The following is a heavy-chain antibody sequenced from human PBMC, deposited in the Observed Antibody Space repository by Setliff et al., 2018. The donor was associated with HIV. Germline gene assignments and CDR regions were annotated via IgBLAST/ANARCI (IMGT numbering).Heavy chain of an antibody. V-gene: IGHV1-69*02. CDR2: ITPILNIA. CDR1: GYTFTGYY. J-gene: IGHJ4*02. CDR3: VKGKTLGGGSLDY. D-gene: IGHD3-16*01. Sequence: ASVKVSCKASGYTFTGYYMHWVRQAPGQGLEWMGRITPILNIANYAQKFQGRVTITADKSPSTAYMELSSLRTEDTALYYCVKGKTLGGGSLDYWGQGTLVTVSS.